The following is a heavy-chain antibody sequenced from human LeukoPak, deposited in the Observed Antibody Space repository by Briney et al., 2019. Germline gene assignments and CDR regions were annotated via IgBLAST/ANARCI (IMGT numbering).Heavy chain of an antibody. J-gene: IGHJ4*02. V-gene: IGHV1-8*01. D-gene: IGHD3-10*01. CDR3: ARGRKYFGSGSYYPFDY. CDR1: GYTFTSYD. Sequence: ASVKVSCKASGYTFTSYDINWVRQATGQGLEWMGWMNPNSGNTGYAQKFQGRVTMTRDTSISTAYMELSRLRSDDTAVYYCARGRKYFGSGSYYPFDYWGQGTLVTVSS. CDR2: MNPNSGNT.